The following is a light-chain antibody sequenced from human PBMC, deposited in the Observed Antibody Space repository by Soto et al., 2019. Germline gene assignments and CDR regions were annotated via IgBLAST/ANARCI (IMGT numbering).Light chain of an antibody. CDR2: AAS. Sequence: ILVSQSPCSGSAXXLYXVAXXXRASQGISSYLAWYQQKPGKAPKLLIYAASTLQSGVPSRFSGSGSGTDFTLTISCLQSEDFATYYCQQYYSYPPWTFGQGTKVDIK. J-gene: IGKJ1*01. CDR3: QQYYSYPPWT. V-gene: IGKV1-8*01. CDR1: QGISSY.